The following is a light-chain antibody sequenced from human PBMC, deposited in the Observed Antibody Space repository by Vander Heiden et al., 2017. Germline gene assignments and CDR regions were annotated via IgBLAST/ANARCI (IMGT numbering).Light chain of an antibody. CDR1: SSDVGSYNL. Sequence: QSALTQPASVSGSPGQSITISCTGTSSDVGSYNLVSWYQQHPGKAPKLMIYEVSKRPSGVSNRFSGSKSGNTASLTSSWLQAEDEADYYCCSYAGSSTGVFGGGTKLTVL. CDR3: CSYAGSSTGV. CDR2: EVS. J-gene: IGLJ3*02. V-gene: IGLV2-23*02.